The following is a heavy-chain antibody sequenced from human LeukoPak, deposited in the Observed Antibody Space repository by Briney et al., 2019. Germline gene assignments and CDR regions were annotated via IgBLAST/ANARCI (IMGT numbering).Heavy chain of an antibody. Sequence: SETLSLTCTVYGGSISSYYWSWIRQPPGKGLERVGYIYYTGNTNYSASLKSRVTISLDTSKSQFSLKLRSVTTSDTAVYYCARVLEYDYSRGYNRAFDYWGQGTLVTVSS. J-gene: IGHJ4*02. CDR1: GGSISSYY. CDR3: ARVLEYDYSRGYNRAFDY. D-gene: IGHD3-22*01. CDR2: IYYTGNT. V-gene: IGHV4-59*01.